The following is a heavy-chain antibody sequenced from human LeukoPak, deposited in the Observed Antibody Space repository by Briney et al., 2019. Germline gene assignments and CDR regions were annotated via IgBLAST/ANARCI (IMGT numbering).Heavy chain of an antibody. V-gene: IGHV3-33*01. CDR1: GFTFSSYG. CDR3: ARDRAVAGMGNGMDV. Sequence: PGGSLRLSCAASGFTFSSYGMHWVRQAPGKGLEWVAVIWYDGSNKYYGDSVKGRVTISRDNSKNTLYLEMNSLRAEDTAVYYCARDRAVAGMGNGMDVWGQGTTVAVSS. D-gene: IGHD6-13*01. J-gene: IGHJ6*02. CDR2: IWYDGSNK.